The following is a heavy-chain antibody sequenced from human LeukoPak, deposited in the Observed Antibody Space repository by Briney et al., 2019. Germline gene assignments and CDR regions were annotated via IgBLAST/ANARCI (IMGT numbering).Heavy chain of an antibody. D-gene: IGHD5-18*01. CDR1: GYSISSGYY. J-gene: IGHJ4*02. CDR3: ARNISLGRDTTVVTVFDY. CDR2: IYHSGST. V-gene: IGHV4-38-2*01. Sequence: SETLSLTCAVSGYSISSGYYWGWIRQPPGKGLEWIGSIYHSGSTVYSPSLKSRVTISVDTSKNQFSLRLSSVTAADTAVYYCARNISLGRDTTVVTVFDYWGQGTLVTVSS.